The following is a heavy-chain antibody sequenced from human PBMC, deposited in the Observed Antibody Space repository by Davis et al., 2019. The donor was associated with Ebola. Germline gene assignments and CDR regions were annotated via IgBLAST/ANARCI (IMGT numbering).Heavy chain of an antibody. CDR1: GFTFSSYS. CDR2: ISSNSGTI. D-gene: IGHD3-10*01. J-gene: IGHJ5*02. Sequence: GESLKISCAASGFTFSSYSMHWVRQAPGKGLEWVSHISSNSGTIYYADSVKGRFTVSRDNAKNSLYLQMNSLRAEDTAVYYCAREVRRGWFDPWGQGTLVTVSS. V-gene: IGHV3-48*04. CDR3: AREVRRGWFDP.